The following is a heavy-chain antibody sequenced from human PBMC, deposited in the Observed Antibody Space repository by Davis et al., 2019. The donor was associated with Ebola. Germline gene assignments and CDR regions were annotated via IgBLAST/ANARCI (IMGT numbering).Heavy chain of an antibody. CDR2: LYYSGTT. CDR3: ARTPQYSSYGSYFDY. CDR1: GASFSGYY. Sequence: SETLSLTCAVYGASFSGYYWSWIRQPPGKRLEWIGNLYYSGTTNYSPSLKSLVTISRDTSKNQFALTVNSVTAADTAMYYCARTPQYSSYGSYFDYWGLGALVTVSS. V-gene: IGHV4-59*01. J-gene: IGHJ4*02. D-gene: IGHD6-6*01.